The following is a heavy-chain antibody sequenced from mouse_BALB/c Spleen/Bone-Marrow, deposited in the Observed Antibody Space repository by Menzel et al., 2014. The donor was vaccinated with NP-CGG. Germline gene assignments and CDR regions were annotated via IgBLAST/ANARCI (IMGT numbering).Heavy chain of an antibody. J-gene: IGHJ2*01. CDR1: GFNIKDTY. V-gene: IGHV14-3*02. D-gene: IGHD1-1*01. CDR2: IDPANVNT. Sequence: VQLQQSGAELVKPGASVKLSCIASGFNIKDTYMHWVKQRPEQGLEWIGRIDPANVNTKYDPKFQGKATITADTSSNTAYLQLSSPTSEDTAVYYCASYVYGYYFDYWGQGTTLTVSS. CDR3: ASYVYGYYFDY.